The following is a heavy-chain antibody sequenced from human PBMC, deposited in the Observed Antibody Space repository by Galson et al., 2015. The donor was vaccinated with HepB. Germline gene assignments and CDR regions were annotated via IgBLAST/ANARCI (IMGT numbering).Heavy chain of an antibody. CDR1: GFTFSSYA. CDR3: VKDYDSSGYYGVFDY. CDR2: ISSNGGST. D-gene: IGHD3-22*01. J-gene: IGHJ4*02. Sequence: SLRLSCAASGFTFSSYAMHWVRQAPGKGLEYVSAISSNGGSTYYADSVKGRFTISRDNSKNTLYLQMSSLRAEDTAVYYCVKDYDSSGYYGVFDYWGQGTLVTVSS. V-gene: IGHV3-64D*06.